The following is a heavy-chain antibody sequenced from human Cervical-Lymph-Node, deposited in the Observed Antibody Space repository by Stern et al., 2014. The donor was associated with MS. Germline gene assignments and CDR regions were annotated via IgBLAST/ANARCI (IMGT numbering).Heavy chain of an antibody. D-gene: IGHD4-17*01. CDR1: GGTFTSYA. CDR2: IIPILDTP. J-gene: IGHJ4*02. Sequence: QVQLAQSGAEVKKPGSSVKVSCKASGGTFTSYAFNWVRQAPGQGLEWMGGIIPILDTPNFAQNFQGRLTITADESTSTAYMELSSLESEDTAVYYCAKAAVTTASFDSWGQGTLVTVSS. CDR3: AKAAVTTASFDS. V-gene: IGHV1-69*01.